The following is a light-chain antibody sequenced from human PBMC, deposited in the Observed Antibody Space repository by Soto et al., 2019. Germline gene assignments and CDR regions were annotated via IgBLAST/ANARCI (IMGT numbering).Light chain of an antibody. V-gene: IGKV3-20*01. Sequence: EIVLTQSPDTLSLSPGERVTLSCRASQSVSSNYLAWYQQKPGQAPRLLIYGTSSRATGIPDRFSGSGSGTDFTLTISRLEPEDFAVYYCQQYGRTFGQGTKVDI. CDR1: QSVSSNY. J-gene: IGKJ1*01. CDR3: QQYGRT. CDR2: GTS.